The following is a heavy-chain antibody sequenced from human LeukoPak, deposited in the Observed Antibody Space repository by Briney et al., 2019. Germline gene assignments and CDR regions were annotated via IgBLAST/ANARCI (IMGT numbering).Heavy chain of an antibody. J-gene: IGHJ4*02. Sequence: PGGSLRLSCAASGFTFSSYSMNWVRQAPGKGLEWVSSISSSSSYIYYADSVKGRFTISRDNAKNSLYLQMNSLTSEDTAVYYCAKDHSFDWWGQGTLVTVSS. CDR1: GFTFSSYS. CDR2: ISSSSSYI. CDR3: AKDHSFDW. D-gene: IGHD4-11*01. V-gene: IGHV3-21*01.